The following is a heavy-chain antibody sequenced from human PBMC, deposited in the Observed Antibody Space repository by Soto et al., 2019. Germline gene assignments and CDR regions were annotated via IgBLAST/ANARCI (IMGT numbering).Heavy chain of an antibody. D-gene: IGHD4-17*01. Sequence: QVQLQESGPGLVKPSQTLSLTCTVSGGSIRSDFHYWSWFRQPPGKGLEWIGYIYSSGSTYYNPPLKSQVSISVDTSKNQFSLKLSSVTAADTAVYYCAGGPTVTTDYWGQGALVTVSS. CDR2: IYSSGST. J-gene: IGHJ4*02. V-gene: IGHV4-30-4*01. CDR1: GGSIRSDFHY. CDR3: AGGPTVTTDY.